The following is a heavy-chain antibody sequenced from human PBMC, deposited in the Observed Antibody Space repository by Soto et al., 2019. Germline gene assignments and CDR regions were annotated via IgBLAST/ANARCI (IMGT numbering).Heavy chain of an antibody. J-gene: IGHJ6*02. CDR3: ARDDTGSMDV. CDR1: GFTFSSYA. V-gene: IGHV3-48*04. D-gene: IGHD2-8*02. Sequence: GVSLRLSCAASGFTFSSYAMSWVRQAPGKGLEWVSYISHSGSTIYYANSVKGRFTISRDNVKNSLYLQMNSLRAEDTAMYFCARDDTGSMDVWGQGTTVTVSS. CDR2: ISHSGSTI.